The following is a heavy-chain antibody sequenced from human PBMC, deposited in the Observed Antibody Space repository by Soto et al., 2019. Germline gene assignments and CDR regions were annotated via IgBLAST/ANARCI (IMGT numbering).Heavy chain of an antibody. J-gene: IGHJ6*03. Sequence: QVQLQESGPGLVKPSQTLSLTCTVSGGSISSGGYYWSWIRQHPGKGLEWIGYIYYSGSTYYNPSLKSRVTISVDTSKNQFSLKLSSVTAADTAVYYCARGLTGTTSYYYYMDVWDKGTTVTVSS. CDR3: ARGLTGTTSYYYYMDV. CDR1: GGSISSGGYY. CDR2: IYYSGST. V-gene: IGHV4-31*03. D-gene: IGHD1-7*01.